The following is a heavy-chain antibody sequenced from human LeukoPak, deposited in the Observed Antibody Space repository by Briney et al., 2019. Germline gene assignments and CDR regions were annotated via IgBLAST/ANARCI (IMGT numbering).Heavy chain of an antibody. J-gene: IGHJ4*02. CDR1: GYTFTGYY. CDR2: INPNSGGT. D-gene: IGHD4-11*01. CDR3: ARLSMITVTTVDY. Sequence: ASVKVSCKASGYTFTGYYMHWVRQAPGQGLEWMGWINPNSGGTNYAQKFQGRVTMTRDTSISTAYMELSRLRSDDTAVYYCARLSMITVTTVDYWGQGTLVTVSS. V-gene: IGHV1-2*02.